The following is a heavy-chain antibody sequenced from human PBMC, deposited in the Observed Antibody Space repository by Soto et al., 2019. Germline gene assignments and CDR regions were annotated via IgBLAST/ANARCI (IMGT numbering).Heavy chain of an antibody. CDR1: GYRFIDYF. Sequence: ASVKVSCKASGYRFIDYFMHWVRRAPGQGLEWMGWINPKSGGTKIAQKFQGRTTMTRDTSINTVFMELSRLTSDDTAVYFCAREYNWNYQACTVYWGLGTLVTVSS. CDR2: INPKSGGT. V-gene: IGHV1-2*02. CDR3: AREYNWNYQACTVY. D-gene: IGHD1-7*01. J-gene: IGHJ4*02.